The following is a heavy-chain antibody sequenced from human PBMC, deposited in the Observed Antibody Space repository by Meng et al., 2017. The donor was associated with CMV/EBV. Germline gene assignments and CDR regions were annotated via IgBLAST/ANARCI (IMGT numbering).Heavy chain of an antibody. J-gene: IGHJ4*02. V-gene: IGHV3-11*04. D-gene: IGHD2-21*01. CDR1: EFSFSDYY. CDR3: AGDGGVRGGASSLAY. Sequence: GGSLRLSCAASEFSFSDYYMSWIRQAPGKGLEWIAYISHRGDIINYADSVKGRFTISRDNGKNSLYLQMNSLRADDTAMYYCAGDGGVRGGASSLAYWGQGALVTVSS. CDR2: ISHRGDII.